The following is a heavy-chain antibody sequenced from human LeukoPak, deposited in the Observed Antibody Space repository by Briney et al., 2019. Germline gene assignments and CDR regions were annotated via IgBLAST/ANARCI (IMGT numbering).Heavy chain of an antibody. Sequence: PGGSLRLSCAASGFTFSSYAMSWVRQAPGKGLEWVSAISGSGGSTYYADSVKGRFTISRDNSKNTLYLQMNSLRAEDTAVYYCAKPLQYYYDSSGYLHWGQGTLATVSS. CDR1: GFTFSSYA. D-gene: IGHD3-22*01. CDR3: AKPLQYYYDSSGYLH. V-gene: IGHV3-23*01. CDR2: ISGSGGST. J-gene: IGHJ4*02.